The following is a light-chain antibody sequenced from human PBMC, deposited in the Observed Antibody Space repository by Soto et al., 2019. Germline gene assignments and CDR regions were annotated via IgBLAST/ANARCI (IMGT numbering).Light chain of an antibody. CDR2: DAS. Sequence: DIEMTQSPSTLSASGGDRVTITCRASQTISSWLAWYQQKPGKAPKLLNFDASSLESGVPSRFSGGGSGTEFTLTISSLQPDDFATYYCQQYQTYPWTFGQGTKVDIK. J-gene: IGKJ1*01. V-gene: IGKV1-5*01. CDR1: QTISSW. CDR3: QQYQTYPWT.